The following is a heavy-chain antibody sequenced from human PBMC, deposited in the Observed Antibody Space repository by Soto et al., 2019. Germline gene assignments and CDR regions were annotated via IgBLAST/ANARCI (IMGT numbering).Heavy chain of an antibody. V-gene: IGHV4-59*01. Sequence: PSETLSLTCTVSGGSISSYYWSWIRQPPGKGLEWIGYIYYSGSTNYNPSLKSRVTISVDTSKNQFSLKLSSVTAADTAVYYCARTSSGWFTAGYYYGMDVWGQGTTVTVSS. CDR2: IYYSGST. J-gene: IGHJ6*02. D-gene: IGHD6-19*01. CDR3: ARTSSGWFTAGYYYGMDV. CDR1: GGSISSYY.